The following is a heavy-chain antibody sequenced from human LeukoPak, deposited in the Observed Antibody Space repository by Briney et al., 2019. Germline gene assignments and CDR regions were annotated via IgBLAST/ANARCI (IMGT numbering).Heavy chain of an antibody. V-gene: IGHV1-2*02. CDR2: INPNSGGT. D-gene: IGHD3-10*01. Sequence: GASVKVSCKASGYTFTAYYIYWVRQAPGQGLEWMGWINPNSGGTNYAEKFQGRVTMTRDTSISTAYMELSRLRSDDTAVYYCARDRRATMVRGVISYFDYWGQGTLVTVSS. J-gene: IGHJ4*02. CDR3: ARDRRATMVRGVISYFDY. CDR1: GYTFTAYY.